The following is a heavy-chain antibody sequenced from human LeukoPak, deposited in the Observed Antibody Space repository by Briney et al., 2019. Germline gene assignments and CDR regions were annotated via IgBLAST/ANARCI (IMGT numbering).Heavy chain of an antibody. CDR1: GFTFSGYA. J-gene: IGHJ2*01. CDR3: AKDRGGDIWSFDL. CDR2: ISGSGGRT. D-gene: IGHD2-15*01. Sequence: GASLRLSCAGSGFTFSGYAMSWVRQAPGKGLEWVSAISGSGGRTNHADSVKGRFTISRDNSKNTLFLQLNSLRADDTAVYYCAKDRGGDIWSFDLWGRGTLVTVSS. V-gene: IGHV3-23*01.